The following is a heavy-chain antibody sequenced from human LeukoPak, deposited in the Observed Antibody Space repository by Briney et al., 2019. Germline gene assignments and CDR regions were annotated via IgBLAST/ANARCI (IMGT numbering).Heavy chain of an antibody. CDR1: GGTFSSYA. J-gene: IGHJ4*02. Sequence: SVKVSCKASGGTFSSYAISWVRQAPGQGLEWMGGIIPIFGTANYAQKFQGRVTITTDESTSTAYMGLSSLRSEDTAVYYCATHCGGDCDEVTYFDYWGQGTLVTVSS. CDR3: ATHCGGDCDEVTYFDY. CDR2: IIPIFGTA. D-gene: IGHD2-21*02. V-gene: IGHV1-69*05.